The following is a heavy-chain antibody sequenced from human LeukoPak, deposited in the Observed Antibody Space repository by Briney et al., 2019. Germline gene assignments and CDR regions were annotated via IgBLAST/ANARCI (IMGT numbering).Heavy chain of an antibody. Sequence: GGSLRLSCAASGFTFSTYWMHWVRQAPGKGLVWVSRINNDGSSTNYADSVKGRFTISRDNAKNTLLLQMNSLRAEDTAVYYCARIPYSSGAIDYWGQGTLVTVSS. J-gene: IGHJ4*02. CDR2: INNDGSST. CDR3: ARIPYSSGAIDY. D-gene: IGHD6-19*01. V-gene: IGHV3-74*01. CDR1: GFTFSTYW.